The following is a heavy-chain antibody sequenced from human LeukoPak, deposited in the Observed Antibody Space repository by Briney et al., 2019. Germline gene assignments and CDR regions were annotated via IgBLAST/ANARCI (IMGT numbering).Heavy chain of an antibody. D-gene: IGHD6-13*01. J-gene: IGHJ4*02. CDR1: GFTFSSYA. V-gene: IGHV3-23*01. CDR3: AKDRVQQLEPYFDY. Sequence: GGSLRLSCAASGFTFSSYAMSWVCQAPGKGLEWVSAISGSGGSTYYADSVKGRFTISRDNSKNTLYLQMNSLRAEDTAVYYCAKDRVQQLEPYFDYWGQGTLVTVSS. CDR2: ISGSGGST.